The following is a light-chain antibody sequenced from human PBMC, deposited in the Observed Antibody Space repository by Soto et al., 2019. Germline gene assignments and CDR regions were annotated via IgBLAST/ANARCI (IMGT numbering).Light chain of an antibody. CDR3: QQYGSSGT. Sequence: EIVLTQSAGTLSLSPGERATLSWRASQSVSNNYLAWYQQQPGQAPRLLIYGASNRATGIPDRFSGSASGTDFTLTISRLEPEDFAVYYCQQYGSSGTFGQGTKVDIK. CDR2: GAS. V-gene: IGKV3-20*01. CDR1: QSVSNNY. J-gene: IGKJ1*01.